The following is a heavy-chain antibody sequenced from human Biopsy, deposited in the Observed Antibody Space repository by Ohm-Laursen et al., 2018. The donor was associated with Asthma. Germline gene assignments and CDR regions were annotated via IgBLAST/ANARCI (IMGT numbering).Heavy chain of an antibody. D-gene: IGHD1-1*01. Sequence: ALGDCCSACGCSFSKYVIHWVREAPGKGRAWVGGIEKDASTQDYVDSVKGRFTKARVNSKNTLDLQMNSLREEGTAVYYCVRDGTDDAFDIWGQGTVVSVSS. V-gene: IGHV3-30*05. CDR2: IEKDASTQ. J-gene: IGHJ3*02. CDR1: GCSFSKYV. CDR3: VRDGTDDAFDI.